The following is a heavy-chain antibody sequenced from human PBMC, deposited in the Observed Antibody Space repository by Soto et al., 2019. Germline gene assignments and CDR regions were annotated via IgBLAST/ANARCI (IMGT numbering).Heavy chain of an antibody. CDR1: AFNFSSYV. V-gene: IGHV3-33*01. Sequence: QVQLVESGGGVVQPGRSLRLSCAASAFNFSSYVMHWVRQAPGKGWEGLAVLWYDGGNKYYANSVKGRFTISRDNSKNTLYLQMNSLRAEDTAVYYCARDGQWLPRDGLRSSYYFDYWGQGTLVTVSS. D-gene: IGHD6-19*01. CDR3: ARDGQWLPRDGLRSSYYFDY. CDR2: LWYDGGNK. J-gene: IGHJ4*02.